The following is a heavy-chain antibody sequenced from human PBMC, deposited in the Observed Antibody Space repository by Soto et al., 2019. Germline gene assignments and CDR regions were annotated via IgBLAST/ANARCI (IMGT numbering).Heavy chain of an antibody. CDR3: AREGWPLLQTGMDV. D-gene: IGHD2-15*01. Sequence: GSLRLSCAASGFTFRSYSMNWVRQAPGKGLEWVSYISSSNRTINYADSVKGRFIISRDNAKNSLYLQMHSLRDEDTAVYYCAREGWPLLQTGMDVWGQGTTVTVSS. V-gene: IGHV3-48*02. CDR2: ISSSNRTI. J-gene: IGHJ6*02. CDR1: GFTFRSYS.